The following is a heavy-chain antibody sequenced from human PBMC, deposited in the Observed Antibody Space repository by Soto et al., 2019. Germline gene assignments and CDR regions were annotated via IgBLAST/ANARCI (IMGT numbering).Heavy chain of an antibody. J-gene: IGHJ4*01. Sequence: HLQLQEYGSGLVKPSQTLSLTCAVSGGSISSGGYSWSWIRQPPGKGLEWIGYIYHSGSTYYNPTLKSRVTLPVDRSKNQLSLKLSSVTAADTSVYYCAIGQQLVRNYWGQGTLVTVSS. V-gene: IGHV4-30-2*01. CDR1: GGSISSGGYS. CDR3: AIGQQLVRNY. D-gene: IGHD6-13*01. CDR2: IYHSGST.